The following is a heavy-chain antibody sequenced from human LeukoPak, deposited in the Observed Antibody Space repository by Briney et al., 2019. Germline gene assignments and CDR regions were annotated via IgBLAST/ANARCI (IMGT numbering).Heavy chain of an antibody. CDR2: IYSGGST. V-gene: IGHV3-53*01. J-gene: IGHJ4*02. CDR1: GFTVSSNY. CDR3: ASNYYDSSGYYYRY. D-gene: IGHD3-22*01. Sequence: GGSPRLSCAASGFTVSSNYMSWVRQAPGKGLEWVSVIYSGGSTYYADSVKGRFTISRDNSKNTLYLQMNSLRAEDTAVYYCASNYYDSSGYYYRYWGQGTLVTVSS.